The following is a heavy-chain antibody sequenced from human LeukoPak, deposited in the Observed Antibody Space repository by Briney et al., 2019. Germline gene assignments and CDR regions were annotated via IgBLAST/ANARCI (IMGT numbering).Heavy chain of an antibody. CDR2: ISSSSSYI. Sequence: PSETLSLTCSASGGSISSSSYYWGWIRQPPGKGLEWVSSISSSSSYIYYADSVKGRFTISRDNAKNSLYLQMNSLRAEDTAVYYCARDRVPAAHDDDAFDIWGQGTMVTVSS. J-gene: IGHJ3*02. D-gene: IGHD2-2*01. CDR3: ARDRVPAAHDDDAFDI. CDR1: GGSISSSS. V-gene: IGHV3-21*01.